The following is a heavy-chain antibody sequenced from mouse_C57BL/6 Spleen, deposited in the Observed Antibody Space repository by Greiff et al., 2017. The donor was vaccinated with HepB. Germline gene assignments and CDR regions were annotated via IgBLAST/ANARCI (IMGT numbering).Heavy chain of an antibody. J-gene: IGHJ4*01. CDR1: GYSITSGYY. V-gene: IGHV3-6*01. Sequence: EVQLVESGPGLVKPSQSLSLTCSVTGYSITSGYYWNWIRQFPGNKLEWMGYISYDGSNNYNPSLKNRISITRDTSKNQFFLKLNSVTTEDTATYYCARGRGYDSYAMDYWGQGTSVTVSS. D-gene: IGHD2-10*02. CDR2: ISYDGSN. CDR3: ARGRGYDSYAMDY.